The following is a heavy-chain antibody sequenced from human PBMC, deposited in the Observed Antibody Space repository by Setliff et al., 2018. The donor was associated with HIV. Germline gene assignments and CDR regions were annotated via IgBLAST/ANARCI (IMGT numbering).Heavy chain of an antibody. D-gene: IGHD3-16*01. CDR1: GFTFDEYD. V-gene: IGHV3-9*01. J-gene: IGHJ4*02. CDR2: ISWKRGSI. CDR3: ARDRAYASFDY. Sequence: GGSLRLSCEASGFTFDEYDMHWVRQAPGKGLEWVSGISWKRGSIGYADSVRGRFTISRDNAKNSLYLQMNSLRSEDTALYYCARDRAYASFDYWGQGALVTVSS.